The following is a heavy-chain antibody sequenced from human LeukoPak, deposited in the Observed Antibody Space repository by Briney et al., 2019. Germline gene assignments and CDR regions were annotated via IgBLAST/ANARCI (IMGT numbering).Heavy chain of an antibody. J-gene: IGHJ4*02. D-gene: IGHD6-19*01. CDR3: ARHSSGWSTPFDY. CDR1: GGSISSYY. V-gene: IGHV4-59*08. Sequence: PSETLSLTCTVSGGSISSYYWSWIRQPPGKGLEWIGYIYYSGSTNYNPSLKSRVTISVDTSKNQFSLKLSSVTAADTAVYYCARHSSGWSTPFDYWGQGTLVTVSS. CDR2: IYYSGST.